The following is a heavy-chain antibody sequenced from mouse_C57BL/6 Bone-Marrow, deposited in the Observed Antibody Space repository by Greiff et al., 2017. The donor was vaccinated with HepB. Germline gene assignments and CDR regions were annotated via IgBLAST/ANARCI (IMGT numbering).Heavy chain of an antibody. CDR1: GYTFTDYE. Sequence: VQLQQSGAELVRPGASVTLSCKASGYTFTDYEMHWVKQTPVHGLEWIGAIDPETGGTDYNQKFKGKAILTADKSSSTAYMELRSLTSEDSAVYYCTRCPFYYSDAMDYWGQGTSVTVSS. D-gene: IGHD1-1*01. V-gene: IGHV1-15*01. CDR3: TRCPFYYSDAMDY. J-gene: IGHJ4*01. CDR2: IDPETGGT.